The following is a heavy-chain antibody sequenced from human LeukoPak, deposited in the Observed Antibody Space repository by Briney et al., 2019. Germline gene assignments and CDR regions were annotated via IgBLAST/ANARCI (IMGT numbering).Heavy chain of an antibody. J-gene: IGHJ5*02. Sequence: SETLSLTCTVSGGSISSGDYYWSWIRQPPGKGLEWIGYISYSGSTYYNPSLKSRVTISVDTSKNQFSLKLSSVTAADTAVYYCARTTAAGPLGWFDPWGQGTLVTVSS. D-gene: IGHD6-13*01. CDR2: ISYSGST. CDR3: ARTTAAGPLGWFDP. V-gene: IGHV4-30-4*08. CDR1: GGSISSGDYY.